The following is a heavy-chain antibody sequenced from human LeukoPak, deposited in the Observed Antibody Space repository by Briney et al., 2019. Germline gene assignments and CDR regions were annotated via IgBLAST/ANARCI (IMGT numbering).Heavy chain of an antibody. V-gene: IGHV4-39*01. J-gene: IGHJ4*02. CDR3: ARHLPFGYSSSHETNFDY. D-gene: IGHD6-13*01. Sequence: SETLSLTCTVSGGSISSGSYYWGWIRQPPGKGLEWIGSIYYSGSTYYNPSLKSRVTISVDTSKNQFSLKLSSVTAADTAVYYCARHLPFGYSSSHETNFDYWGQGTLVTVSS. CDR1: GGSISSGSYY. CDR2: IYYSGST.